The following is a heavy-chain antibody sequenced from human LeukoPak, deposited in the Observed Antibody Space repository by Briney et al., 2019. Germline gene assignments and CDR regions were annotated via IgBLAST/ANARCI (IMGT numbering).Heavy chain of an antibody. J-gene: IGHJ3*02. CDR2: SHSSGET. CDR1: GVSMTNYY. CDR3: ARQPGGTAAFDI. D-gene: IGHD1-14*01. V-gene: IGHV4-59*08. Sequence: SETLSLTLTVSGVSMTNYYWSWIRQPPGKGLEWIAYSHSSGETKYNPSLKSRITISVDTSKNEFSLKLSSVTAADTAVYYCARQPGGTAAFDIWGQGTTVTVSA.